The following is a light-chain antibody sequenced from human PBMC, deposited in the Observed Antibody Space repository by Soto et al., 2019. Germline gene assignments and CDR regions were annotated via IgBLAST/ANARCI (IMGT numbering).Light chain of an antibody. CDR2: SSS. Sequence: DIQMTQSPSTLSASVGDRVIITCRTSQYINTWLAWYQQKPGRAPKLLIYSSSSLESGVPSRFSGSGSGSEFTLTISSLQSDEFATYYCQQYQGFPFTFGQGTKLEI. CDR1: QYINTW. V-gene: IGKV1-5*03. J-gene: IGKJ2*01. CDR3: QQYQGFPFT.